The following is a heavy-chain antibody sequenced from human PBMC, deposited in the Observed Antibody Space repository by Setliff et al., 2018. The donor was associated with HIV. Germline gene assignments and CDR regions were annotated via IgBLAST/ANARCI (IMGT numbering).Heavy chain of an antibody. D-gene: IGHD1-1*01. V-gene: IGHV3-74*03. J-gene: IGHJ4*02. CDR3: VRAKNWNDFDY. CDR2: IHTDGTTT. CDR1: GFTFSNYR. Sequence: PGGSLRLSCAASGFTFSNYRMHWVRQAPGKGLMWVSRIHTDGTTTMYAGSVKGRFTISRDSAKSTLYLQMNSLRAEDTALYYCVRAKNWNDFDYWGQGTLVTVSS.